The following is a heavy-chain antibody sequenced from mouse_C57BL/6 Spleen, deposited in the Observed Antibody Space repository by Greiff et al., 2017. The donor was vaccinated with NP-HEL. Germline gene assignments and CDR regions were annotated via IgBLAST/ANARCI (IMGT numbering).Heavy chain of an antibody. J-gene: IGHJ4*01. CDR3: ARSTVVAPYPMDY. Sequence: VQLQQSGPVLVKPGASVKMSCKASGYTFTDYYMNWVKQSHGKSLEWIGVINPYNGGTSYNQKFKGKATLTVDKSSSTAYMELNSLTSEDSAVYYCARSTVVAPYPMDYWGQGTSVTVSS. CDR1: GYTFTDYY. V-gene: IGHV1-19*01. D-gene: IGHD1-1*01. CDR2: INPYNGGT.